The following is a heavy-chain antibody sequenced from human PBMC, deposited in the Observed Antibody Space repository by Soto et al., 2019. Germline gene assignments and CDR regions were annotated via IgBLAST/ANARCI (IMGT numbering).Heavy chain of an antibody. V-gene: IGHV4-4*02. CDR2: IYHSGST. J-gene: IGHJ5*02. CDR1: SGSISSSNW. CDR3: AEVVVVAAGSWFDP. D-gene: IGHD2-15*01. Sequence: PSETLSLTCAVSSGSISSSNWWSWVRQPPGKGLEWIGEIYHSGSTNYNPSLKSRVTISVDKSKNQFSLKLSSVTAADTAVYYCAEVVVVAAGSWFDPWGQGTLVTVSS.